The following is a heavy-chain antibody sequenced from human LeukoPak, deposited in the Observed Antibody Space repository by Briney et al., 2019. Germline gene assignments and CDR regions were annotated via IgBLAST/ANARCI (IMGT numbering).Heavy chain of an antibody. CDR2: IYYSGST. D-gene: IGHD2-2*01. Sequence: SETLSLTCTVSGGSISSYYWSWIRQPPGKGLEWIGYIYYSGSTNYNPSLKSRVTISVDTSKNQFSLKLSSVTAADTAVYYCARSPRVCSSTSCYDLNWFDPWGQGTLVTVSS. J-gene: IGHJ5*02. V-gene: IGHV4-59*01. CDR1: GGSISSYY. CDR3: ARSPRVCSSTSCYDLNWFDP.